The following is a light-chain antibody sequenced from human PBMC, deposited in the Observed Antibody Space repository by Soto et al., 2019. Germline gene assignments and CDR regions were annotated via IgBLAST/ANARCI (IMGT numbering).Light chain of an antibody. CDR1: SSDVGGYNY. CDR3: QSYDTSLRGGV. CDR2: EVN. V-gene: IGLV2-8*01. Sequence: QSALTQPPSASGSPGQSVAISCTGTSSDVGGYNYVSWYQQHPGKAPKLMIYEVNKRPSGVPDRFSGSKSGNTASLTVSGLQAEDEADYYCQSYDTSLRGGVFGGGTKLTVL. J-gene: IGLJ3*02.